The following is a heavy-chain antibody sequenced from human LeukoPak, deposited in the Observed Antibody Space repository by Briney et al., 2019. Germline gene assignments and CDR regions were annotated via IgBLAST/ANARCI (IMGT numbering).Heavy chain of an antibody. CDR2: IYHSGST. CDR1: GGSISSGGYS. Sequence: SQTLSLTCAVSGGSISSGGYSWSWIRQPPGKGLEWIGYIYHSGSTYYNPSLKSRVTISVDRSKNQFSLKLSSVTAADTAVYYCARAGITIANYYFDYWDQGTLVTVSS. CDR3: ARAGITIANYYFDY. V-gene: IGHV4-30-2*01. J-gene: IGHJ4*02. D-gene: IGHD3-10*01.